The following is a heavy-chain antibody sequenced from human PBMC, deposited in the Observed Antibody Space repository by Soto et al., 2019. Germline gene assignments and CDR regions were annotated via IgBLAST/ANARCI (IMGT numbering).Heavy chain of an antibody. CDR1: GNTFTSYV. Sequence: ASVKVSCKASGNTFTSYVFSWVRQAPGQGLEWMGWISGYSGNTNYAQKLQGRVTMTTDTSTSTAYMELRSLRSDDTAVYYCARDRRPYYYDSSGYYYWGQGTLVTVSS. J-gene: IGHJ4*02. CDR3: ARDRRPYYYDSSGYYY. CDR2: ISGYSGNT. V-gene: IGHV1-18*01. D-gene: IGHD3-22*01.